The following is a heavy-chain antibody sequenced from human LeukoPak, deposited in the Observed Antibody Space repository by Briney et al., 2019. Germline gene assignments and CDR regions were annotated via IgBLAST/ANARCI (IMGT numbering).Heavy chain of an antibody. CDR1: GGSFSGYY. CDR3: ARGWQGYYDSSGYYLLDY. D-gene: IGHD3-22*01. CDR2: INHSGST. J-gene: IGHJ4*02. V-gene: IGHV4-34*01. Sequence: SETLSLTCAVYGGSFSGYYWSWIRQPPGKGLERIGEINHSGSTNYNPSLKSRVTISVDTSKNQFSLQLSSMTAADTALYYCARGWQGYYDSSGYYLLDYWGQGTLVTVSS.